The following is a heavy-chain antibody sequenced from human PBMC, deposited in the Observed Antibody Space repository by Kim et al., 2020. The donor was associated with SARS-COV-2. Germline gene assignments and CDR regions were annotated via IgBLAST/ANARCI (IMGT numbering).Heavy chain of an antibody. V-gene: IGHV1-8*01. CDR3: AGGGVSYYDVWSGYYYYYYMDV. D-gene: IGHD3-3*01. CDR2: MNPNSGNT. CDR1: GYTFTSYD. Sequence: ASVKVSCKASGYTFTSYDINWVRQATGQGLEWMGWMNPNSGNTGYAQKFQGRVTMTRNTSISTAYMELSSLGSEDTAVYYCAGGGVSYYDVWSGYYYYYYMDVWGKGTPVTVSS. J-gene: IGHJ6*03.